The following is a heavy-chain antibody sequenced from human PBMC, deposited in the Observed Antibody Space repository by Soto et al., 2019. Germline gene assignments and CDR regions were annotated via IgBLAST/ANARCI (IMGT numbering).Heavy chain of an antibody. Sequence: SQTLSLTCAISGDSVSSNSAACNWIRQSPSRGLEWLGRTYYRSKWYNDYAVSVKSRITINPDTSKNQFSLQLNSVTPEDTAVYYCARGYYYDSSGYPPGYFQHWGQGTLVTVSS. V-gene: IGHV6-1*01. CDR1: GDSVSSNSAA. CDR3: ARGYYYDSSGYPPGYFQH. D-gene: IGHD3-22*01. CDR2: TYYRSKWYN. J-gene: IGHJ1*01.